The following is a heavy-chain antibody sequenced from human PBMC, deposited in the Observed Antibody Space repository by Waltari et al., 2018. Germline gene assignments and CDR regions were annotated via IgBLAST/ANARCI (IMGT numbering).Heavy chain of an antibody. Sequence: EVQLVESGGGLVQPGGSLRLSCPASGFTFSSYWMSWVRQAPGKGLEWVANIKQDGSEKYYVDSVKGRFTISRDNAKNSLYLQMNSLRAEDTAVYYCARGGRPFDYWGQGTLVTVSS. D-gene: IGHD3-10*01. CDR1: GFTFSSYW. CDR3: ARGGRPFDY. J-gene: IGHJ4*02. V-gene: IGHV3-7*01. CDR2: IKQDGSEK.